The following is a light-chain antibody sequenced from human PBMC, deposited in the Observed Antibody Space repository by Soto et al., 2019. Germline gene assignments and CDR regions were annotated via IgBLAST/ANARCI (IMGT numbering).Light chain of an antibody. CDR2: DAS. V-gene: IGKV1-5*01. Sequence: DIQMTQSPSTLSASVGDRVTITCRASQSVSNWLAWYQQKSGKAPKLLIYDASSLQSGVPSRFSGSGSGTEFTLTIRSLQPDDFATYYCQQYNSYSFGQGTKV. CDR3: QQYNSYS. J-gene: IGKJ1*01. CDR1: QSVSNW.